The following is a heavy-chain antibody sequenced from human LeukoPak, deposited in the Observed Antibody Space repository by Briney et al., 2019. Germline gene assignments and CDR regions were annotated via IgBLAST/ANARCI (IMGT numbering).Heavy chain of an antibody. V-gene: IGHV3-30*02. CDR1: GFTFSSYA. CDR3: AKVNRRSGSGSTWNFDP. J-gene: IGHJ5*02. Sequence: GGSLRLSCAASGFTFSSYAMSWVRQAPGKGLEWVAFIRYDGSNKYYADSVKGRFTISRDNSKNTLYLQMNSLRAEDTAVYYCAKVNRRSGSGSTWNFDPWGQGTLVTVSS. D-gene: IGHD3-10*01. CDR2: IRYDGSNK.